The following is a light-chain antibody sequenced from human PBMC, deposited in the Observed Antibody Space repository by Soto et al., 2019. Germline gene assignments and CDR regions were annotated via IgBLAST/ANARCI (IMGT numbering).Light chain of an antibody. J-gene: IGLJ1*01. Sequence: QSVLTQPASVSGSPGQSITISCTGTSSDVGSYNYVSWYQLHPGKAPKLMIYEVSNRPSGVSNRFSGSKSGDTASLTISGLQAEDEADYYCSSYTTRTTLYVFGTGTNVTVL. CDR1: SSDVGSYNY. V-gene: IGLV2-14*01. CDR3: SSYTTRTTLYV. CDR2: EVS.